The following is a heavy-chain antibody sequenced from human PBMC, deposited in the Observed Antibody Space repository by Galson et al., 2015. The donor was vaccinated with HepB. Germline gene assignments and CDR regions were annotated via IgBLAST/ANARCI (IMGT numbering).Heavy chain of an antibody. CDR3: AKEAGTG. D-gene: IGHD6-19*01. J-gene: IGHJ4*02. CDR1: GFTFSSCG. CDR2: ISYDGSNK. Sequence: SLRLSCAASGFTFSSCGMHWVRQAPGKGLEWVAVISYDGSNKYYTDSVKGRFTISRDNSKNTLYLQMNSLRAEDTALYYCAKEAGTGWGQGTLVTVSS. V-gene: IGHV3-30*18.